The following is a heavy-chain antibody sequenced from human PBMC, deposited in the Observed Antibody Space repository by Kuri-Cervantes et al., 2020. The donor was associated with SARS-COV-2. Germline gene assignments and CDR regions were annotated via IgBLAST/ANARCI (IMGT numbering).Heavy chain of an antibody. J-gene: IGHJ6*02. Sequence: LRLSCTVSGGSISSGSYYWSWIRQPAGKGLEWIGRIYTSGSTNYNPSLKSRVTISVDTSKNQFSLKLSSVTAADTAVYYCARGVIVTGPNDYYYYYGMDVWGQGTTVTVSS. CDR3: ARGVIVTGPNDYYYYYGMDV. V-gene: IGHV4-61*02. CDR2: IYTSGST. CDR1: GGSISSGSYY. D-gene: IGHD3-16*02.